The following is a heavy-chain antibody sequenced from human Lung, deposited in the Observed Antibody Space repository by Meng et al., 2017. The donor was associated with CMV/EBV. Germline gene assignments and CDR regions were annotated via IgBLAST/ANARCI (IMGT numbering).Heavy chain of an antibody. J-gene: IGHJ1*01. D-gene: IGHD3-10*01. CDR2: IPHRGSS. CDR1: GDSITNHNW. V-gene: IGHV4-4*02. CDR3: LRRSGGSV. Sequence: VRLRESGPVLVRPSETLSLTCAVSGDSITNHNWWAWVRQPPGKGLEWIGEIPHRGSSAYNPSLKSRVSMSIDKSKNQFSLKLTSVTAADTAVYHCLRRSGGSVWGQGTLVTVSS.